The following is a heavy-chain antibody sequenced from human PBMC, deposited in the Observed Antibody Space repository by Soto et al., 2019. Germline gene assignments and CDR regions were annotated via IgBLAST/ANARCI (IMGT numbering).Heavy chain of an antibody. CDR3: ARQIYDSDSGPNFQYYFDS. J-gene: IGHJ4*02. D-gene: IGHD3-22*01. Sequence: GGSLRLSCAASGCPFSSYGMHWVRQAPGKGLDWVGVIWYDGSNKDYAESVKGRFTISRDNSKNMLYLQMNSLRASDTAMYYCARQIYDSDSGPNFQYYFDSWGQGTLVTVSS. CDR1: GCPFSSYG. V-gene: IGHV3-33*01. CDR2: IWYDGSNK.